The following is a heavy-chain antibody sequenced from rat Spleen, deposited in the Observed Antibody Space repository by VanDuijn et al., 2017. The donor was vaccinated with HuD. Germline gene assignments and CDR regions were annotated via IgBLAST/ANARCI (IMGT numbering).Heavy chain of an antibody. CDR2: MWTGGNT. J-gene: IGHJ2*01. Sequence: QVQLRESGPGLVQPSQTLSLTCTVSGFSLTSYNVHWVRQPPGKGLEWMGIMWTGGNTAYNSPLKSRLSIRRDTSKSQIFLKMDTLQTEDTAIYYCTRDRLGAGFDYWGQGVMVTVSS. CDR3: TRDRLGAGFDY. CDR1: GFSLTSYN. D-gene: IGHD5-1*01. V-gene: IGHV2-30*01.